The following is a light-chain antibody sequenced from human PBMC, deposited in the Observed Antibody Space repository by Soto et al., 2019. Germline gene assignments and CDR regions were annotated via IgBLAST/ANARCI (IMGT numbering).Light chain of an antibody. Sequence: QSVLTQPPSVSGSHGQSVTISCSGTSSDVGSYNRVSWYQQAPGTAPKVMIYEVSNRPSGVPDRFSGSKSGNTASLTISGLQPEDEADYYCYSFTTSNTYVFGTGTKVTVL. CDR3: YSFTTSNTYV. J-gene: IGLJ1*01. CDR2: EVS. CDR1: SSDVGSYNR. V-gene: IGLV2-18*02.